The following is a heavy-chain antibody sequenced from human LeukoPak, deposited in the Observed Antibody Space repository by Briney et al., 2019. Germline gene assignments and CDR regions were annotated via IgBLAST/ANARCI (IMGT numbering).Heavy chain of an antibody. Sequence: PGGSLRLSCAASGFTFSTYAMTWVRQAPGMGLEWVSAISGSGGSTYSADSVKGRFTISRDNSKNTLYLQMNSLTAADTAVYYCAQGGPRPGSYYSLAYWGQGTLVTVSS. D-gene: IGHD3-10*01. CDR1: GFTFSTYA. J-gene: IGHJ4*02. CDR2: ISGSGGST. CDR3: AQGGPRPGSYYSLAY. V-gene: IGHV3-23*01.